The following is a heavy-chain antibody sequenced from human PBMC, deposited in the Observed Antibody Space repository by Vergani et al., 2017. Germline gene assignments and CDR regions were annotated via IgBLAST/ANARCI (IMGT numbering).Heavy chain of an antibody. V-gene: IGHV3-30*02. J-gene: IGHJ4*02. CDR3: AKHFRGWGIDY. CDR1: GFTLRNYD. Sequence: QVQLVESGGGVVQRGGSLRLSCATSGFTLRNYDMQWIRQGPGKGLEFVAFIQFDGSNQYYADYVKGRFTLSRDFSKNTLYLQLNSLRTDDTPTYYCAKHFRGWGIDYWGQGTQVIVSS. D-gene: IGHD3-16*01. CDR2: IQFDGSNQ.